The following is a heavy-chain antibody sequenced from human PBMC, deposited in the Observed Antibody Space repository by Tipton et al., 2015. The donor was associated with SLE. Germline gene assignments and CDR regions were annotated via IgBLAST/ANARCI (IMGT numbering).Heavy chain of an antibody. Sequence: SLRLSCTASRFTFSSFWMSWVRQAPGKGLEWVANIKEDGSNKYYVDSMRGRFTISKDNAKNSLYLEMNNLRAEDTAIYYCAREIPSGTLDYWGQGTLVTVSS. CDR2: IKEDGSNK. D-gene: IGHD1-1*01. V-gene: IGHV3-7*01. CDR3: AREIPSGTLDY. J-gene: IGHJ4*02. CDR1: RFTFSSFW.